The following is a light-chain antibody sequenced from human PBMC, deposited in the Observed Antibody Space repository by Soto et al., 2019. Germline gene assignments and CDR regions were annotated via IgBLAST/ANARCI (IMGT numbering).Light chain of an antibody. J-gene: IGLJ1*01. V-gene: IGLV2-14*01. CDR2: DVS. CDR3: SSYTSSSTRV. CDR1: SSDVGDYNY. Sequence: QSALTQPASVSGSPGQSITISCTGTSSDVGDYNYVSWYQQHPGKAPTLMIFDVSNRPSGVSNRFSGSKSGNTASLTISGLQAEDEADYYCSSYTSSSTRVFGTGTKLTVL.